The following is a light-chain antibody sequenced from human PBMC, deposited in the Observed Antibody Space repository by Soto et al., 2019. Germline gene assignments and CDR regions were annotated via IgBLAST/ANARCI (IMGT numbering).Light chain of an antibody. CDR2: EDN. J-gene: IGLJ1*01. V-gene: IGLV3-1*01. CDR3: QAWDSSTAR. Sequence: SYELPQPPSVSVSPGQTASITCSGDELGDKYVCWYQQKPGQSPVLVIYEDNKRPSGIPERFSGSNSGNTATLTISETQTMDEADYYCQAWDSSTARFGTGTKLTVL. CDR1: ELGDKY.